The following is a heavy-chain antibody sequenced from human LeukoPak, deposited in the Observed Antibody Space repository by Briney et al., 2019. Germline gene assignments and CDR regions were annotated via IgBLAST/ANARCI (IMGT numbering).Heavy chain of an antibody. V-gene: IGHV4-59*01. CDR2: IYYSGST. CDR1: GVSISSYY. CDR3: ARSIAAAGHPRYYYYGMDV. D-gene: IGHD6-13*01. Sequence: SETLSLTCTVSGVSISSYYWSWIRQPPGKGLEWIGYIYYSGSTNYNPSLKSRVTISVDTSKNQFSLKLSSVTAADTAAYYCARSIAAAGHPRYYYYGMDVWGQGTTVTVSS. J-gene: IGHJ6*02.